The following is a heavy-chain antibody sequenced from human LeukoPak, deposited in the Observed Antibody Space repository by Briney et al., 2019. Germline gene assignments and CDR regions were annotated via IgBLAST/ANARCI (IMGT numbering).Heavy chain of an antibody. D-gene: IGHD3-22*01. V-gene: IGHV3-30-3*01. CDR2: MSYDGSNK. Sequence: GGSLRLSCAASGFTFSNYAMHWVRQAPGKGLEWVAVMSYDGSNKIYADSVKGRFTISRDNSKNTLYLQMNSLRADDTAVYYCSRDQYYYDSSVYYFVFAYGGRETLATVS. CDR3: SRDQYYYDSSVYYFVFAY. J-gene: IGHJ4*02. CDR1: GFTFSNYA.